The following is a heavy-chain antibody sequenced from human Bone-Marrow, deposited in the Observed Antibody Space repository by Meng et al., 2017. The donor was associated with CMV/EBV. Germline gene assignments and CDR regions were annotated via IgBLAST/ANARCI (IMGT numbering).Heavy chain of an antibody. CDR3: ARDTDYGSGRGYYFDY. CDR2: ISSSSSYI. J-gene: IGHJ4*02. CDR1: GFTFSSYS. Sequence: GGSLRLSCAASGFTFSSYSMNWVRQAPGKGLEWVSSISSSSSYIYYADSVKGRFTISRDNAKNSLYLQMNSLRAEDTAVYYCARDTDYGSGRGYYFDYWGQGTLVTVSS. V-gene: IGHV3-21*01. D-gene: IGHD3-10*01.